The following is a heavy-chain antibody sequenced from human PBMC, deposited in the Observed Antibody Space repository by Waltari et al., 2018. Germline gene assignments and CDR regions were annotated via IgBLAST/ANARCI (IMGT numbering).Heavy chain of an antibody. CDR1: GGTFSSSA. Sequence: QVQLVQSGAEVKKPGSSVKVSCKASGGTFSSSAISWVRQAPGQGLEWMGGIIPIVGTANYAQKCQGRVTITTDESTSTAYMELSSLRSEDTAVYYCARGGDYGDYCDYWGQGTLVTVSS. D-gene: IGHD4-17*01. V-gene: IGHV1-69*05. J-gene: IGHJ4*02. CDR2: IIPIVGTA. CDR3: ARGGDYGDYCDY.